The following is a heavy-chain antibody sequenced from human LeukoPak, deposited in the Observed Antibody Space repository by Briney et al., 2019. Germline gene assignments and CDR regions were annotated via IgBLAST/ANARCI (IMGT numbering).Heavy chain of an antibody. V-gene: IGHV3-48*01. D-gene: IGHD3-9*01. CDR3: ARDRYDILTGYVRFDY. CDR1: GFTFSSYS. J-gene: IGHJ4*02. Sequence: GGSLRLSCAASGFTFSSYSMNWVRQAPGKGLEWVSYISSSSSTIYYADSVKGRFTISRDSAKNSLYLQMNSLRAEDTAVYYCARDRYDILTGYVRFDYWGQGTLVTVSS. CDR2: ISSSSSTI.